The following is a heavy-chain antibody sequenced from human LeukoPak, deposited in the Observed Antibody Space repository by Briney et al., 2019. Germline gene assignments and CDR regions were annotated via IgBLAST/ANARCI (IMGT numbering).Heavy chain of an antibody. Sequence: GASVTVSCKASGYTFTSYYIHWVRQAPGQGLEWMGIISPSDGSTNYAQKFQGRVTMPRDMSRSTVYMALGRLKSEDNAVYYCAKEEGWLRIPYLLYWGQGTLVTVSS. J-gene: IGHJ4*02. CDR1: GYTFTSYY. D-gene: IGHD5-12*01. CDR2: ISPSDGST. V-gene: IGHV1-46*01. CDR3: AKEEGWLRIPYLLY.